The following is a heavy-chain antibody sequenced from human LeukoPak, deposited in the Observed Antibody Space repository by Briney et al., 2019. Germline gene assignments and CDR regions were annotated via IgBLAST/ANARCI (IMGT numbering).Heavy chain of an antibody. CDR2: INPSGGGT. CDR3: ARDLLPFGKPESDY. J-gene: IGHJ4*02. D-gene: IGHD3-10*01. V-gene: IGHV1-46*03. CDR1: GYTFTNYY. Sequence: GASVKVSCKASGYTFTNYYMHWVRQAPGQGLEWMGVINPSGGGTSYAQKFQGRVTMTRDTSTSTVYMELSSLRSEDTAVYYCARDLLPFGKPESDYWGQGALVTASS.